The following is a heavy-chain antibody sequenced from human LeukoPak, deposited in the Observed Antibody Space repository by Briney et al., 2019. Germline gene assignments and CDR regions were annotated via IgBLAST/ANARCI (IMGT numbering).Heavy chain of an antibody. J-gene: IGHJ4*02. V-gene: IGHV1-18*01. Sequence: ASLKVSCKPSGYTFNTYGITWVRQAPGQGPEWMGWISAYNGYTKYGQKLKGRVIMTTDTSTSTAYMELRSLRSDDTAVYYCARVAQHRYYYDTSSFWYYFDSWGQGTLVTVSS. CDR3: ARVAQHRYYYDTSSFWYYFDS. CDR1: GYTFNTYG. CDR2: ISAYNGYT. D-gene: IGHD3-22*01.